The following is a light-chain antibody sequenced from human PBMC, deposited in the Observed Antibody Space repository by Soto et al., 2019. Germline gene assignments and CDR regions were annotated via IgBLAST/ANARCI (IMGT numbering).Light chain of an antibody. V-gene: IGKV3-15*01. CDR1: QSVSID. CDR2: GAS. Sequence: EVVMTQSPATLSVSPGERATLSCRASQSVSIDLAWYQQKPGQAPRLLIYGASTRATGIPARFSGSGSGTEFSLTISSLQSEYFSVYYCQQYNNWPPWTFGQGTKVEIK. J-gene: IGKJ1*01. CDR3: QQYNNWPPWT.